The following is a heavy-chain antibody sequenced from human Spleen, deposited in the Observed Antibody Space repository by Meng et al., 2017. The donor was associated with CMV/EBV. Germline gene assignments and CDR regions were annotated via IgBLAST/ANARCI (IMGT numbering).Heavy chain of an antibody. V-gene: IGHV5-51*01. CDR3: ARRSSGWSD. J-gene: IGHJ4*02. Sequence: GESLKISCKGSGYRFTSYWIAWVRQMPGKGLEWMGLIYPGDSDTQYSPSFRGQVTISADNSISTAYLQWSSLKASDTAMYYCARRSSGWSDWGQGTLVTVSS. D-gene: IGHD6-19*01. CDR2: IYPGDSDT. CDR1: GYRFTSYW.